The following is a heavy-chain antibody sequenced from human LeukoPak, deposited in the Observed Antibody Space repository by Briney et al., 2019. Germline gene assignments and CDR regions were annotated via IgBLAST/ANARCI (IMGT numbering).Heavy chain of an antibody. J-gene: IGHJ4*02. D-gene: IGHD5-18*01. CDR3: ARDDGYSKRCDY. Sequence: MASETLSLTCTVSGGSISSSSYYWGWIRQPPGKGLEWIGSIYYSGSTYYSPSLKSRVTISVDTSKNQFSLKLSSVTAADTAVYYCARDDGYSKRCDYWGQGTLVTVSS. V-gene: IGHV4-39*07. CDR1: GGSISSSSYY. CDR2: IYYSGST.